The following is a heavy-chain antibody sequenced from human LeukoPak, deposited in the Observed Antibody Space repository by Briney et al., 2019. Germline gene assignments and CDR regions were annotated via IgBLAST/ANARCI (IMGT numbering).Heavy chain of an antibody. Sequence: GGSLRLSCAASGFTFSSYAMSWVRQAPGKGLEWVSAISGSGGSTYYADSVKGRFTISRDNSKSTLYLQMNSLRAEDTAVYYCAKDQGFADSWYQGWFDPWGQGTLVTVSS. CDR2: ISGSGGST. V-gene: IGHV3-23*01. CDR3: AKDQGFADSWYQGWFDP. J-gene: IGHJ5*02. CDR1: GFTFSSYA. D-gene: IGHD6-13*01.